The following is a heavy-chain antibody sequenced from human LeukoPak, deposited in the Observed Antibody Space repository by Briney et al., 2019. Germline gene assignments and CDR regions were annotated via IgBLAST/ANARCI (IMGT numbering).Heavy chain of an antibody. J-gene: IGHJ4*02. D-gene: IGHD6-6*01. CDR3: TTPRPPDY. Sequence: PGGSLRLSCAASGFTFSSYAMSWVRQAPGKGLEWVGRVKSKADGGATDYAAPVKGRFTISRDDSKNTLYLQMNSLKAEDTAVYYCTTPRPPDYWGQGTLVTVSS. CDR1: GFTFSSYA. V-gene: IGHV3-15*01. CDR2: VKSKADGGAT.